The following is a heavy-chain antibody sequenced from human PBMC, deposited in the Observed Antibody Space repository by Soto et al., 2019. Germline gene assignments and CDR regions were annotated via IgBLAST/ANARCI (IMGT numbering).Heavy chain of an antibody. J-gene: IGHJ4*02. Sequence: PSETLSLTCTVSGGSISSYYWSWIRQPPGKGLEWIGYIYYSGSTNYNPSLKSRVTISVDTSKNQFSLKLSSVTAADTAVYYCARARRGFHQRIAAAGSPAYYFDYWGQGTLVTVSS. CDR3: ARARRGFHQRIAAAGSPAYYFDY. CDR1: GGSISSYY. V-gene: IGHV4-59*01. CDR2: IYYSGST. D-gene: IGHD6-13*01.